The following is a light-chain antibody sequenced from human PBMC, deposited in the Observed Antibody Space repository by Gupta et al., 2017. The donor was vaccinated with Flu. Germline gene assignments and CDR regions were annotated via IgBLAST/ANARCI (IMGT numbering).Light chain of an antibody. V-gene: IGKV1-39*01. CDR1: QSISSY. J-gene: IGKJ4*01. CDR3: QQSYSTPLT. Sequence: DIQMTQSPSSLSASVGERVTITCRASQSISSYLNWYQQKPGKAPKILIYAESSLQSGVPSRFSGSGSGTDFTLTISSLQHEDFATYYCQQSYSTPLTFGGGTKVEIK. CDR2: AES.